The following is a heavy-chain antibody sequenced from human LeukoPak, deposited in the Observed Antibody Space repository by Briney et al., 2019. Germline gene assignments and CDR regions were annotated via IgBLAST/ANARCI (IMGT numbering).Heavy chain of an antibody. J-gene: IGHJ3*02. Sequence: ASVKVSCKAPGYTFSSFDINWVRQATGQGLEWMGWMNPNSANTGSAQKFQGGVTLTRNTSTSTAYMELSSLRSEDTAVYYCARGPLTYYYDSSAYFAFDIWGQGTMVTVSS. V-gene: IGHV1-8*01. CDR1: GYTFSSFD. CDR2: MNPNSANT. D-gene: IGHD3-22*01. CDR3: ARGPLTYYYDSSAYFAFDI.